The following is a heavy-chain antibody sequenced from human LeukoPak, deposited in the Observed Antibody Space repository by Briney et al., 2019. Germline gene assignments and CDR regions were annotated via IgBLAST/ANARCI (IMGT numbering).Heavy chain of an antibody. Sequence: SQTLSLTCTVSGGSISSGGYYWRWSRQPAGRGLEWIGRIYTSGSTNYNPSLKSRVTISVDTSKHQFSLKLSSVTAADTAVYYCARDLVYWGQGTLVTVSS. CDR1: GGSISSGGYY. CDR3: ARDLVY. D-gene: IGHD1-26*01. CDR2: IYTSGST. J-gene: IGHJ4*02. V-gene: IGHV4-61*02.